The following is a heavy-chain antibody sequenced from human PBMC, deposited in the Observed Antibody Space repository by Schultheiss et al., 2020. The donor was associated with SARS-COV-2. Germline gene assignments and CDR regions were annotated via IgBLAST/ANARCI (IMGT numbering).Heavy chain of an antibody. Sequence: ASVKVSCKASGYTFTSYAMHWVRQAPGQRLEWMGWINAGNGNTKYSQKFQGRVTITRDTSASTAYMELSSLRSEDTAVYYCARAKGGAARGYYYYGMDVWGQGTTVTVSS. CDR3: ARAKGGAARGYYYYGMDV. D-gene: IGHD6-6*01. CDR1: GYTFTSYA. V-gene: IGHV1-3*01. CDR2: INAGNGNT. J-gene: IGHJ6*02.